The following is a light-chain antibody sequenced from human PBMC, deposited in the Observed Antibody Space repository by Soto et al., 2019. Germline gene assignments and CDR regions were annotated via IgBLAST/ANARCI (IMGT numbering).Light chain of an antibody. CDR2: GAS. Sequence: EIVLTQSPGTLSLPPGERATLSCRASQSVSSSYLAWYQQKPGQAPRLLVYGASSRATGIPDRFSGSGSGTDFTLTISNLQPEDFAVYYCQQYKNWPLFGQGTRLEI. CDR3: QQYKNWPL. J-gene: IGKJ5*01. V-gene: IGKV3-20*01. CDR1: QSVSSSY.